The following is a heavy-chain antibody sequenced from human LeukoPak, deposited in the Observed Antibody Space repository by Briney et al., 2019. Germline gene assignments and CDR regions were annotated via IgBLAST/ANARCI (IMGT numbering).Heavy chain of an antibody. J-gene: IGHJ4*02. CDR1: GYTFTGYY. V-gene: IGHV1-2*02. D-gene: IGHD6-19*01. CDR2: INPNSGGT. CDR3: ARDRRIAVAGYAY. Sequence: ASVKVSCKASGYTFTGYYMHWVRQAPGQGLEWMGWINPNSGGTNYAQKFQGRVTMTRDTSISTAYMELSRLRSDDTAVYYCARDRRIAVAGYAYWGQGTLVTVSS.